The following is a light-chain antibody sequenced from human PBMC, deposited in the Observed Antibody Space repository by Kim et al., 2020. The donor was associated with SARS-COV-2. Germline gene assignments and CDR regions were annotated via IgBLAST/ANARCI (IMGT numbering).Light chain of an antibody. CDR2: EDN. J-gene: IGLJ3*02. CDR1: SGSIASNY. CDR3: QSYDDSNRWV. Sequence: TVTTTCSGSSGSIASNYVQWYQQRPASAPTTVIYEDNERPSGVPDRFSGSIDSSSNSASLTISGLKTEDEADYYCQSYDDSNRWVFGGGTQLTVL. V-gene: IGLV6-57*02.